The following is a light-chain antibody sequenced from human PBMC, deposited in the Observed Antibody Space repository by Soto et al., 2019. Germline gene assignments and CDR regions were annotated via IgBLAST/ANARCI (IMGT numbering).Light chain of an antibody. CDR3: AQIYTAQWT. CDR1: ENIKNY. Sequence: DIQVTQSPSSLPASLGDRVTITCRASENIKNYLIWYQQKPGKAPKLLIYGASTLKTGVPSRFSGSGSGTGFTFTIGSLQPDDFATYYCAQIYTAQWTFGQGTRVDLK. CDR2: GAS. V-gene: IGKV1-39*01. J-gene: IGKJ1*01.